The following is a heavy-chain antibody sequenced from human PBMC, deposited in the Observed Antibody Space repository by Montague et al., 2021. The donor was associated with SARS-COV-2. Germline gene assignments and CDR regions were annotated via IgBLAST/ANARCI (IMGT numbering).Heavy chain of an antibody. D-gene: IGHD5-24*01. CDR2: IYYSGST. Sequence: SETLSLICTVSGGSISSYYLSWIRQPPGKGLEWIGYIYYSGSTNYDPSLTSPVTISVDTSKNQFSLKLSFVTAADTAVYYCARGDVEMTTIKSGGPFYHFDYWGQGTLVTVSS. CDR1: GGSISSYY. J-gene: IGHJ4*02. CDR3: ARGDVEMTTIKSGGPFYHFDY. V-gene: IGHV4-59*13.